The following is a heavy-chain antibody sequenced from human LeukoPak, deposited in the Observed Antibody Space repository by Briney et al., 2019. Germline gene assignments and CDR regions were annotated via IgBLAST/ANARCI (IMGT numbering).Heavy chain of an antibody. V-gene: IGHV3-30-3*01. Sequence: PGGSPRLSCAASGFAFSSYAMHWVRQGPGKGLEWVALVSYDGGSKYYADSVKGRFTISRDNSKNTLYLEMNSLRGEDTAVYYCAKDPRYSSSWGYYMDVWGKGTTVTVSS. CDR1: GFAFSSYA. D-gene: IGHD6-13*01. CDR2: VSYDGGSK. J-gene: IGHJ6*03. CDR3: AKDPRYSSSWGYYMDV.